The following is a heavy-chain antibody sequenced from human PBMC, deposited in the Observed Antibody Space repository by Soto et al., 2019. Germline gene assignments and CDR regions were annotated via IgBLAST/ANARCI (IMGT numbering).Heavy chain of an antibody. CDR1: GFTFSSYA. J-gene: IGHJ4*02. CDR3: AKDYYGSGGGNYFNY. D-gene: IGHD3-10*01. V-gene: IGHV3-23*01. Sequence: EVQLLESGGGLVQPGGSLRLSCAASGFTFSSYAMSWVRQAPGKGLEWVSGISGSGGDTNYADSVKGRFTISRDNSKITLYLQMSSLRAEDTAVYYCAKDYYGSGGGNYFNYWGQGTLVTVSS. CDR2: ISGSGGDT.